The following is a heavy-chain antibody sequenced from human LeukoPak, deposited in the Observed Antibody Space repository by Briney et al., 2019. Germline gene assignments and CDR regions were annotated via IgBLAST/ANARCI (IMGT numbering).Heavy chain of an antibody. D-gene: IGHD2-2*01. J-gene: IGHJ4*02. CDR3: AKDLRIFVVVPAAIFDY. Sequence: PGGSLRLSCAASGFTFSSYGMHWFRQAPGKGLEGVAVISYDGSNKYYADSVKGRFTISRDNSKNTLYLQMNSLRAEDTAVYYCAKDLRIFVVVPAAIFDYWGQGTLVTVSS. CDR2: ISYDGSNK. V-gene: IGHV3-30*18. CDR1: GFTFSSYG.